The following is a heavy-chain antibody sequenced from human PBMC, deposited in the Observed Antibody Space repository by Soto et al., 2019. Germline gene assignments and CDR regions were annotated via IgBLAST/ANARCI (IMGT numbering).Heavy chain of an antibody. D-gene: IGHD4-17*01. CDR1: GYTFTSYG. CDR3: ARNDYGDYDDALDI. V-gene: IGHV1-18*01. CDR2: ISAYNGNT. Sequence: ASVKVSCKASGYTFTSYGISWVRQAPGQGLEWMGWISAYNGNTNYAQKHQGRVTMTTDTSTSTAYMELRSLRSDDTAVYYCARNDYGDYDDALDIWGQGTMVTVSS. J-gene: IGHJ3*02.